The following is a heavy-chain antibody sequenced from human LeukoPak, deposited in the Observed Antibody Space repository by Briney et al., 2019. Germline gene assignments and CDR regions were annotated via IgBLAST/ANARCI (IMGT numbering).Heavy chain of an antibody. CDR3: TTDRYWFDP. CDR1: GFTFSSYA. CDR2: ISSNGGST. V-gene: IGHV3-64*01. J-gene: IGHJ5*02. Sequence: GGSLRLSCAASGFTFSSYAMHWVRQAPGKGLEYVSAISSNGGSTYYANSVKGRFTISRDNSKNTLYLQMNSLKTEDTAVYYCTTDRYWFDPWGQGTLVTVSS.